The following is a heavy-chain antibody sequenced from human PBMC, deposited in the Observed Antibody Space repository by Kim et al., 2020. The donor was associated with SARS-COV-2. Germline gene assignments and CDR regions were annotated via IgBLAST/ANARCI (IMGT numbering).Heavy chain of an antibody. J-gene: IGHJ3*02. V-gene: IGHV3-48*02. CDR3: ARVGLWIPDAFDI. D-gene: IGHD5-18*01. Sequence: YADSVKGRFTISRDNAKNSLYLQMNSLRDEDTAVYYCARVGLWIPDAFDIWGQGTMVTVSS.